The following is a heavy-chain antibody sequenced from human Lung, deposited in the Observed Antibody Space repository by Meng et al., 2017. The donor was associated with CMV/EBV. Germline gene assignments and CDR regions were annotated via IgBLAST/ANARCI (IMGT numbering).Heavy chain of an antibody. D-gene: IGHD5-24*01. CDR3: ATQESRDGHNPY. Sequence: PLPESGPGQVNPSGTLSLTCVVSGGSISSIYWWTWVRQSPGKGLEWIGEMYHSGTTNYNPSLKSRVTISMGKSNNQLSLKLNSVTAADTAVYYRATQESRDGHNPYWGQGTLVTVSS. CDR1: GGSISSIYW. CDR2: MYHSGTT. J-gene: IGHJ4*02. V-gene: IGHV4-4*02.